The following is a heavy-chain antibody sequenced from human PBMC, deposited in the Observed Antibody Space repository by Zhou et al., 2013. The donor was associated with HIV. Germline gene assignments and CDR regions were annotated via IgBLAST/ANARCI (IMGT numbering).Heavy chain of an antibody. CDR2: IIPIFGTA. J-gene: IGHJ6*03. Sequence: QVQLVQSGAEVKKPGSSVKVSCKASGGTFSSYAISWVRQAPGQGLEWMGGIIPIFGTANYAQKFQGRVTITTDESTSTAYMELSSLRSEDTAVYYCARDSRLSQAPGDYSYYYYYYMDVWGKGTTVTVSS. V-gene: IGHV1-69*05. CDR3: ARDSRLSQAPGDYSYYYYYYMDV. CDR1: GGTFSSYA. D-gene: IGHD4-17*01.